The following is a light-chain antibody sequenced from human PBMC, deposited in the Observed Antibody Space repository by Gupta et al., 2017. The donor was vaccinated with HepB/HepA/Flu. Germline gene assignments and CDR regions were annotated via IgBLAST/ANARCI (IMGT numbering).Light chain of an antibody. J-gene: IGKJ4*01. Sequence: EIVMTQSPATLSVSPGERATLSCRASQDINTSLAWYQHKPGQVPRLLIYDASTRASGFPARFSGSGSGTEFTLTISSLQSEDFAVYYCQQDKDWPLTFGGGTKVEIK. CDR2: DAS. CDR1: QDINTS. V-gene: IGKV3-15*01. CDR3: QQDKDWPLT.